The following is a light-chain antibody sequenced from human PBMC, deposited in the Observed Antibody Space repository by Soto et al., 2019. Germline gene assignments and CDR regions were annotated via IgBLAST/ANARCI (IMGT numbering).Light chain of an antibody. CDR1: NSDVGIYDF. CDR2: EVS. J-gene: IGLJ1*01. Sequence: QSALTQPASVSGTPGQSITISCTGSNSDVGIYDFVSWYQHHPGRAPKLIVSEVSHRPSGVSNRFSGSKSGNTASLTISGLQSEDEADYYCTSYTSISTYVFGTGTKVTVL. CDR3: TSYTSISTYV. V-gene: IGLV2-14*01.